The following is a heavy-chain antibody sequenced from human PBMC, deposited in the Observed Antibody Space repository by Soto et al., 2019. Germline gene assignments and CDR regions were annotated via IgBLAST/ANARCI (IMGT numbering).Heavy chain of an antibody. CDR1: GYTFTGYY. Sequence: ASVKVSCKASGYTFTGYYMHWVRQAPGQGLEWMGWINPNSGGTNYAQKFQGWVTMTRDTSISTAYMELSRLRSDDTAVYYCARGGVDTAMVTTEYFQHWGQGTLVTVSS. D-gene: IGHD5-18*01. J-gene: IGHJ1*01. V-gene: IGHV1-2*04. CDR2: INPNSGGT. CDR3: ARGGVDTAMVTTEYFQH.